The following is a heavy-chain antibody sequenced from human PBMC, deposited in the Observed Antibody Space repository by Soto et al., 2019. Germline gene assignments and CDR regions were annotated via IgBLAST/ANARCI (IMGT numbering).Heavy chain of an antibody. CDR2: IYWDDDK. Sequence: QITLKESGPTLVKPTQTLTLTCTFSGFSLSTSGVGVGWIRQPPGKALEWLALIYWDDDKRYSPSLKSRLTLTEDTTKNQVVLTMANMDPVDTATYYCAHSIGDGYNPNFDYWGQGTLVTVSS. J-gene: IGHJ4*02. CDR3: AHSIGDGYNPNFDY. CDR1: GFSLSTSGVG. D-gene: IGHD5-12*01. V-gene: IGHV2-5*02.